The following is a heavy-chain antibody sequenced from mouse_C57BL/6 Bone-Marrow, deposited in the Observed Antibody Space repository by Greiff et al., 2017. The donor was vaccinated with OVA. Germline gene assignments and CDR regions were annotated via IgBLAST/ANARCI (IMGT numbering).Heavy chain of an antibody. CDR1: GYTFTSYT. V-gene: IGHV1-4*01. Sequence: QVQLQQSGAELARPGASVKMSCKASGYTFTSYTMHWVKQRPGQGLEWIGYINPSSGYTKYNQKFKDKATLTADKSSSTAYMQLSSLTSEDSAVYYCARWIYDGYYAWFAYWGQGTLVTVSA. J-gene: IGHJ3*01. CDR2: INPSSGYT. D-gene: IGHD2-3*01. CDR3: ARWIYDGYYAWFAY.